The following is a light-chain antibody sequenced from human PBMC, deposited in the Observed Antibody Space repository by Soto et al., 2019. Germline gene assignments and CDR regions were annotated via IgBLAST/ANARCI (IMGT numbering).Light chain of an antibody. CDR3: LQHSSYPYT. CDR2: AAS. CDR1: QGIGSD. Sequence: DIQMTQSPFSLSASVGDRVTITCRASQGIGSDLGWYQQKPGNAPQRLIYAASILQSGVPSRFSGSGSGTDFTLTISSLQPEDFATYYCLQHSSYPYTFGQGTKLEIK. V-gene: IGKV1-17*01. J-gene: IGKJ2*01.